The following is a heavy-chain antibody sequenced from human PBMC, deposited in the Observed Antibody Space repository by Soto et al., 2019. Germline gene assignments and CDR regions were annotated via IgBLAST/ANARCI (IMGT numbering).Heavy chain of an antibody. CDR1: GDSITNVNW. CDR3: ARAGYYCLDY. V-gene: IGHV4-4*02. D-gene: IGHD3-22*01. CDR2: IHHSGGT. Sequence: QVQLQESGPGLVTPSGTVSLACDVSGDSITNVNWWSWVRQSPEKGLEWIGEIHHSGGTNYNPSLKRRNTISMDKTNNRFSLKLNSVTAADTAVYYCARAGYYCLDYWGQGILVVVSS. J-gene: IGHJ4*02.